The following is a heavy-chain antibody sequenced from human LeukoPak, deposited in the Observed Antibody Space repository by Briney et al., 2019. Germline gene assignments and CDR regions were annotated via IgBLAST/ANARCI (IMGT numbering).Heavy chain of an antibody. Sequence: SETLSLTCAVYGGSFSGYYWSWIRQPPGKGLEWIGEINHSGSTNYNPSLKSRVTISVDTSKNLFSLKLSSVTAADTAVYYCARGYYYDSSGYYYGPFDYWGQGTLVTVSS. CDR2: INHSGST. J-gene: IGHJ4*02. V-gene: IGHV4-34*01. CDR3: ARGYYYDSSGYYYGPFDY. D-gene: IGHD3-22*01. CDR1: GGSFSGYY.